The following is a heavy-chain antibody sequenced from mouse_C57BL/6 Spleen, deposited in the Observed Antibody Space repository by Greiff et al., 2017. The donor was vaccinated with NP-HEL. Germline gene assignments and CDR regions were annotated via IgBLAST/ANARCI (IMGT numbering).Heavy chain of an antibody. V-gene: IGHV1-76*01. D-gene: IGHD3-2*02. J-gene: IGHJ3*01. CDR2: IYPGSGNT. CDR1: GYTFTDYY. Sequence: VKLVESGAELVRPGASVKLSCKASGYTFTDYYINWVKQRPGQGLEWIARIYPGSGNTYYNEKFKGKATLTAEKSSSTAYMQLSSLTSEDSAVYFCARSDSSGYGFAYWGQGTLVTVSA. CDR3: ARSDSSGYGFAY.